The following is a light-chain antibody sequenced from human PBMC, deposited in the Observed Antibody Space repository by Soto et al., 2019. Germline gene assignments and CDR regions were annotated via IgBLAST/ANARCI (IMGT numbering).Light chain of an antibody. Sequence: QSALTQPASVSGSPGQSITISCTGTSSDVGGYNYVSWYQQHPGKAPKLMIYEVSNRPSGVSNRFSGYKSGNTASLTISGLQAEDEADYYCSSYTSSSTLVFGGGTKLTLL. CDR3: SSYTSSSTLV. CDR2: EVS. J-gene: IGLJ2*01. V-gene: IGLV2-14*01. CDR1: SSDVGGYNY.